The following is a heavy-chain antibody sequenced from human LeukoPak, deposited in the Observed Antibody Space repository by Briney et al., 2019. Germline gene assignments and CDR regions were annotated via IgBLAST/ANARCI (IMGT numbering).Heavy chain of an antibody. Sequence: GGSLRLSCAASGFTFSIYAMHWVRQAPGKGLEWVAVISYDGSNKYYADSVKGRFTISRDNSKNTLYLQMNSLRAEDTAVYYCARPYYDFWSGTSGTDYWGQGTLVTVSS. CDR3: ARPYYDFWSGTSGTDY. D-gene: IGHD3-3*01. V-gene: IGHV3-30-3*01. CDR1: GFTFSIYA. CDR2: ISYDGSNK. J-gene: IGHJ4*02.